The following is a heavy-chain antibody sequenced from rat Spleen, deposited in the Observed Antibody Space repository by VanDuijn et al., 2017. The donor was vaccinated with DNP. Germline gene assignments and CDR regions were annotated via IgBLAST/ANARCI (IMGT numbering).Heavy chain of an antibody. CDR3: GRVAYPGGAMDA. Sequence: EVKFVESGGGLVQPGRSLKLSCAASGFNFNDYWMGWVRQAPGKGLEWIGEINKDSSPIKYNPSLKDKFTISRDNGQSTLYLQMTKLGSEDTVIYYCGRVAYPGGAMDAWGQGTSVTVSS. J-gene: IGHJ4*01. D-gene: IGHD1-4*01. V-gene: IGHV4-2*01. CDR2: INKDSSPI. CDR1: GFNFNDYW.